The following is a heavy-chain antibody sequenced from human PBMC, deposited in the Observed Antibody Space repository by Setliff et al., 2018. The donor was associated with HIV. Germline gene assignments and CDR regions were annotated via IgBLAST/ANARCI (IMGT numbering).Heavy chain of an antibody. J-gene: IGHJ6*02. Sequence: GFTFGSYAMSWVRQAPGKGLEWVSVISGSGDSTFYADSLKGRFTISRDNSKNTLYLQMNSLRAEDTAVYYCAKTLPTLYPPHDYYFAMDVWGQGTTVTVSS. D-gene: IGHD2-15*01. CDR1: GFTFGSYA. CDR2: ISGSGDST. V-gene: IGHV3-23*01. CDR3: AKTLPTLYPPHDYYFAMDV.